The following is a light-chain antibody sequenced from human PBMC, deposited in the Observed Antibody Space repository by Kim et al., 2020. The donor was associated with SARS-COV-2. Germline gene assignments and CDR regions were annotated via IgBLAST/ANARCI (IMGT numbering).Light chain of an antibody. Sequence: ELTQPPSVSGTPGQRVSISCSGSTSNIETNTVNWYQQLPGAAPKLLIHTNNQRPSGLPDRFSGSRFGTSASLTISGLQSEDEADYFCAAWDDSPDGYVVFGGGTQLTVL. CDR1: TSNIETNT. J-gene: IGLJ2*01. CDR3: AAWDDSPDGYVV. CDR2: TNN. V-gene: IGLV1-44*01.